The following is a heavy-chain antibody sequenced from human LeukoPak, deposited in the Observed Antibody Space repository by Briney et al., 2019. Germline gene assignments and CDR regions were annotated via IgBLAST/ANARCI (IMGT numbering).Heavy chain of an antibody. CDR2: IVPNGGST. CDR1: GYTVINFY. D-gene: IGHD3-16*01. V-gene: IGHV1-46*01. CDR3: ARGAFNYGSGSDY. J-gene: IGHJ4*02. Sequence: GAAVKVSCKASGYTVINFYMHWVRQDPGQGLEWIGTIVPNGGSTSYAQKFQGRVTMTADTSTGTVYMDLRSLTSDDTAVYYCARGAFNYGSGSDYWGQGTLITVSS.